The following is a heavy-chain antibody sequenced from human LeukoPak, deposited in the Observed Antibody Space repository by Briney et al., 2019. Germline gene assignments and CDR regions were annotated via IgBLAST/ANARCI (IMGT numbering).Heavy chain of an antibody. CDR3: ATPLVGATRGRDY. CDR2: VDPEDGET. J-gene: IGHJ4*02. V-gene: IGHV1-69-2*01. CDR1: GYTFTDYY. Sequence: GASVKVSCRASGYTFTDYYMHWVQQAPGKGLEWMGRVDPEDGETIYAEKFQRRVTITADTSTDTAYMELSSLRSEDTAVYYCATPLVGATRGRDYWGQGTLVTVSS. D-gene: IGHD1-26*01.